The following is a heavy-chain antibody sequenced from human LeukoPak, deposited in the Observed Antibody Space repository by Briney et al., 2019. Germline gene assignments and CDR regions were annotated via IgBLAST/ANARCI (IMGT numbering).Heavy chain of an antibody. CDR2: IWYGGSNK. D-gene: IGHD5-12*01. J-gene: IGHJ3*02. CDR1: GFTFSSYG. V-gene: IGHV3-33*06. Sequence: GGSLRLSCAASGFTFSSYGMHWVRQAPGKGLEWVAVIWYGGSNKYYADSVKGRFTISRDNSKNTLYLQMNSLRAEDTAVYYCAKNPGVDIVLHLGAFDIWGQGTMVTVSS. CDR3: AKNPGVDIVLHLGAFDI.